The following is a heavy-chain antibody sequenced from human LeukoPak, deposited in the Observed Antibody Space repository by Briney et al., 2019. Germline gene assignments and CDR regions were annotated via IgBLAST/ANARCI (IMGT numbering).Heavy chain of an antibody. CDR3: TKAGPDIYDFDI. V-gene: IGHV3-23*01. Sequence: QPGGSLRLSCAGSGFSFNNYAMYWVRQAPGKGLEWVSALSSSSLNTYYADSVKGRFSISRDISKNTLYLQMNSLRAEDTAVYYWTKAGPDIYDFDIWGQGTMVTVTS. J-gene: IGHJ3*02. D-gene: IGHD3-9*01. CDR1: GFSFNNYA. CDR2: LSSSSLNT.